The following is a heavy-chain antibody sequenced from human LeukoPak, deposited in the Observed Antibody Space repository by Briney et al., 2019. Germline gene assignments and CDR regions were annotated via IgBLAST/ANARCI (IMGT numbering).Heavy chain of an antibody. CDR1: GFSLSTSGVG. J-gene: IGHJ4*02. V-gene: IGHV2-5*02. CDR3: AHRRENQYGNNWNSGLFDY. D-gene: IGHD1-1*01. CDR2: IYWDDDK. Sequence: SGPTLVKPTQTLTLTCSFSGFSLSTSGVGVGWIRQPPGKALEWLLVIYWDDDKRYNPSLRSRLTITKDTSKNQVVLTMTNMDPLDTATYYCAHRRENQYGNNWNSGLFDYWGQGSPVTVSS.